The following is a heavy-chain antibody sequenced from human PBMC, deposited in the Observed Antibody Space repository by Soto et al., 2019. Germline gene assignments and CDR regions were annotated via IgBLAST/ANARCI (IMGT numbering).Heavy chain of an antibody. CDR1: RYTFISYD. J-gene: IGHJ4*02. D-gene: IGHD6-19*01. V-gene: IGHV1-8*01. CDR2: MNPSSANT. Sequence: QVQLVQSGAEVKESGASVKVSCKASRYTFISYDINWVRQAPGQGLEWMGWMNPSSANTGYAQKFQGRISMTRNTSMNTAYMELNSLTSEDTAVYYCARDAAGTTDYWGQGTLVTVSS. CDR3: ARDAAGTTDY.